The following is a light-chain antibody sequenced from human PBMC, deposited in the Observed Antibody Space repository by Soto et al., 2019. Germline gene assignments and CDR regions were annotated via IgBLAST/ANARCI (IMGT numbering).Light chain of an antibody. J-gene: IGKJ3*01. CDR2: GGS. CDR3: QQSYNIPFT. CDR1: QNIHSF. Sequence: IQMTQSPSSLAASVGASVPITCQASQNIHSFLNWYQRKPGKAPQVMIYGGSALQSGVPSRFSGSGSGTDCTLTISSLQPEDVARYFCQQSYNIPFTFCPGTKVDI. V-gene: IGKV1-39*01.